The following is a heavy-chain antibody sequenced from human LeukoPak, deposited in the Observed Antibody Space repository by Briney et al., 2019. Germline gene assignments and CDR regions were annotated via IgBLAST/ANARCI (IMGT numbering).Heavy chain of an antibody. D-gene: IGHD2-15*01. V-gene: IGHV4-39*07. J-gene: IGHJ4*02. Sequence: SEALSLTCTVSNGSISSSNYFWGWIRQPPGKGLEWIGNIYYSGSTYYNPSLKSRVAISVDTSKNQFSLKLSSVTAADTAVYYCASMKVVGASAPFDYWGQGTLVTVSS. CDR2: IYYSGST. CDR3: ASMKVVGASAPFDY. CDR1: NGSISSSNYF.